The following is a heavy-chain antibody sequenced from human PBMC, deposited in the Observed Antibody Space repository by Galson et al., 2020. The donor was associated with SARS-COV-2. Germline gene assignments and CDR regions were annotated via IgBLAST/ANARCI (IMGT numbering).Heavy chain of an antibody. Sequence: GGSLRLSCAASGFTFSSYNMNWVRQAPGMGLEWISFISTASATIFYADSVTGRFTISRDNAKNSLYLQMNSLRDDDTAVYYCARELVAACYIGYWGQGTLVTVSS. CDR1: GFTFSSYN. CDR2: ISTASATI. J-gene: IGHJ4*02. V-gene: IGHV3-48*02. CDR3: ARELVAACYIGY. D-gene: IGHD6-6*01.